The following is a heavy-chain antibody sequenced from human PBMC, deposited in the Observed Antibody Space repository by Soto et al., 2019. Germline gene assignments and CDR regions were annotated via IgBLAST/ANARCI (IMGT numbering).Heavy chain of an antibody. J-gene: IGHJ4*02. CDR1: GYTFTSYA. CDR3: ARDLGGWPDY. CDR2: INAGNGNT. V-gene: IGHV1-3*01. Sequence: QVQLVQSGAEVKKPGASVKVSCKASGYTFTSYAIHWVHQAPGQRLEWMGWINAGNGNTKYSQKFQDRVTITRDTSASTAYMELSSLRSKDTAVYYCARDLGGWPDYWGQGTLVTVSS. D-gene: IGHD6-19*01.